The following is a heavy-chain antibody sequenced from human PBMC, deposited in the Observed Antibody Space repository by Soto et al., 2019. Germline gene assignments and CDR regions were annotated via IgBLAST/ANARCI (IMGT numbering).Heavy chain of an antibody. J-gene: IGHJ4*02. CDR3: ARDKELYDSSGYYYVFDY. Sequence: ASVNVSCKASRYTFTSYCLSWVRQAPGQGLEWMGWISAYNGNTNYAQKLQGRVTMTTDTSTSTAYMELRSLRSDDTAVYYCARDKELYDSSGYYYVFDYWGQGTLVTVSS. D-gene: IGHD3-22*01. CDR2: ISAYNGNT. V-gene: IGHV1-18*01. CDR1: RYTFTSYC.